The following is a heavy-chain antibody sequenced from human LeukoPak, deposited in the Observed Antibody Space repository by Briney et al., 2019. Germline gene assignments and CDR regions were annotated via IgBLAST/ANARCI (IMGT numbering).Heavy chain of an antibody. CDR3: ARSLIDYGGSYDAFDI. J-gene: IGHJ3*02. CDR1: GGTFSTYA. CDR2: ITPILGTA. D-gene: IGHD4-23*01. V-gene: IGHV1-69*10. Sequence: ASVKVSCKASGGTFSTYAISWVRQAPGQGLEWMGGITPILGTANYAQKFQGRVTINADQSASTAYMELSSLRSEDTAVYYCARSLIDYGGSYDAFDIWGQGTMVTISS.